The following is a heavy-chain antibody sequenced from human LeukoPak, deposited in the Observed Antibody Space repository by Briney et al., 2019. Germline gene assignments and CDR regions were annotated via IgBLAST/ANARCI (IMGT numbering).Heavy chain of an antibody. CDR2: IYSGGTI. CDR3: VRAVHHNFYSDSSGYYGDAFDV. CDR1: GFSIRTYY. D-gene: IGHD3-22*01. J-gene: IGHJ3*01. Sequence: GGSLRLSCAASGFSIRTYYMSWVRQVPGKGLEWVSVIYSGGTIRYADSVKGRFTFSRDNFKDTLNLKMNSLRADDTAVYYCVRAVHHNFYSDSSGYYGDAFDVWGQGTVVTVSS. V-gene: IGHV3-53*01.